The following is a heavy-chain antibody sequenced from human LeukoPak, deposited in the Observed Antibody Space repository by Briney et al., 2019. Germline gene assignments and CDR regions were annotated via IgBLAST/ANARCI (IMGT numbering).Heavy chain of an antibody. V-gene: IGHV3-53*01. CDR2: IYSGGST. CDR1: GFTVSSNY. D-gene: IGHD3-22*01. J-gene: IGHJ4*02. CDR3: AKTYRAYNYYDSSGPSYYFDY. Sequence: GGSLRLSCAASGFTVSSNYMSWVRQAPGKGLEWVSVIYSGGSTYYADSVKGRFTISRDNSKNTLYLQMNSLRAEDTAVYYCAKTYRAYNYYDSSGPSYYFDYWGQGTLVTVSS.